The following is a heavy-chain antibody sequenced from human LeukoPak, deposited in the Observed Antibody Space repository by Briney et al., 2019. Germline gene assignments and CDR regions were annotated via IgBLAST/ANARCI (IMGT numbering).Heavy chain of an antibody. CDR2: INPSGGST. CDR1: GYTFTSYY. CDR3: ARNPTDILTGYYFDL. Sequence: ASVKVSCKASGYTFTSYYMHWVRQAPGQGLEWMGIINPSGGSTSYAQKFQGRVTMTRDTSTSTVYMELSSLGSEDTAGYYCARNPTDILTGYYFDLWGQGTTVTVSS. D-gene: IGHD3-9*01. V-gene: IGHV1-46*01. J-gene: IGHJ6*02.